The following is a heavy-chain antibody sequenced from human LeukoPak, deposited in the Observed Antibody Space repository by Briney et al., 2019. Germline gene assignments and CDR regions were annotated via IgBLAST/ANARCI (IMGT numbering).Heavy chain of an antibody. CDR2: ISGSGGST. CDR3: AKGSTSWYAGPSDY. Sequence: PGGFLRLSCAASGFTFSSYAMSWVRQAPGKGLEWVSAISGSGGSTYYTDSVKGRFTISRDNSKNTLYLQMNSLRAEDTAVYYCAKGSTSWYAGPSDYWGQGTLVTVSS. V-gene: IGHV3-23*01. D-gene: IGHD6-13*01. J-gene: IGHJ4*02. CDR1: GFTFSSYA.